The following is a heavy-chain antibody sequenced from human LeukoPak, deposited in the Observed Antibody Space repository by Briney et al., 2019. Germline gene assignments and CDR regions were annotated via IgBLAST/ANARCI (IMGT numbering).Heavy chain of an antibody. Sequence: PGGSLRLSCAASGFTVSNNYMSWVRQAPGKGLEWVSLIHRGGTTYYADSVKGRFTISRDNSKNTLYFQMNSLRAEDTAVYYCARVDGGQSTWGQGTLVTVSS. D-gene: IGHD3-9*01. CDR3: ARVDGGQST. CDR1: GFTVSNNY. J-gene: IGHJ5*02. CDR2: IHRGGTT. V-gene: IGHV3-53*01.